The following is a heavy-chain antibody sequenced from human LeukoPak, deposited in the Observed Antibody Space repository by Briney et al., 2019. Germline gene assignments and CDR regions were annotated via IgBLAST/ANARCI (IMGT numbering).Heavy chain of an antibody. V-gene: IGHV4-34*01. CDR3: ARGLTH. J-gene: IGHJ4*02. CDR1: GGSFSGYY. Sequence: SEALSLTRSVYGGSFSGYYWRWIRQPPGKGLEWIGEINHSGNSNYNPSLKSRVTISVDTSKNQFSLKLNSVTAADTGVYYCARGLTHWGQGTLVTVSS. CDR2: INHSGNS.